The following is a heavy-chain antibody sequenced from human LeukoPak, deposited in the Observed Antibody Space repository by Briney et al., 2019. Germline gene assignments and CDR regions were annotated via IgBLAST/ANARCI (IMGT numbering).Heavy chain of an antibody. CDR3: ARHVFGVATQGFDP. Sequence: WETLSLTCAVSGYSISSGYYCGWIRQAPGKGLEWIGSIHHSGSTYYNPSLKSRVTISVDTSKNQFSLKLSSVTAADTAVYYCARHVFGVATQGFDPWGQGTLVTVSS. CDR1: GYSISSGYY. V-gene: IGHV4-38-2*01. J-gene: IGHJ5*02. D-gene: IGHD3-3*01. CDR2: IHHSGST.